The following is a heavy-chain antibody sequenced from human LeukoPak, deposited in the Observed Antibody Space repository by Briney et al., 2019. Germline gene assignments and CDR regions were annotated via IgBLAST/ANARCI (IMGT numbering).Heavy chain of an antibody. J-gene: IGHJ4*02. Sequence: GGYLRLSCAGPGLPFSSYAMSWVRQAPGRGLEWVSAISVSGGSKYYADSVKGRFTNSRDNSKHTLFLQMNSLRAEDTAVYFCAKTEFGEPFDYWGQGTLVTVSS. CDR1: GLPFSSYA. V-gene: IGHV3-23*01. D-gene: IGHD3-16*01. CDR3: AKTEFGEPFDY. CDR2: ISVSGGSK.